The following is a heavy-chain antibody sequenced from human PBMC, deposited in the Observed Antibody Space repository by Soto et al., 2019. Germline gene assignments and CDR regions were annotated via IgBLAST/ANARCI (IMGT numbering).Heavy chain of an antibody. CDR1: GYSFTSYW. V-gene: IGHV5-51*01. D-gene: IGHD6-13*01. CDR2: IYPGDSDT. J-gene: IGHJ6*02. Sequence: RGESLKISCKGSGYSFTSYWIGWVRQMPGKGLEWMGIIYPGDSDTRYSPSFQGQVTISADKSISTAYLQWSSLKASDTAMYYCARSPRMSSSWGMVYGMDVWGQGTTVTVSS. CDR3: ARSPRMSSSWGMVYGMDV.